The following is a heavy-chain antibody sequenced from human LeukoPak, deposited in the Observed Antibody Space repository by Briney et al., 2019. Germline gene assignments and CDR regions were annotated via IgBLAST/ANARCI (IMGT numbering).Heavy chain of an antibody. V-gene: IGHV3-7*01. Sequence: GGSLRLSCAASGFTFNSYAMSWVRQAPGKGLEWVANIKQDGSEKDYVDSVKGRFTISRDNAKNSLYLQITSLRAEDTAVYFCAREKEQVNYYDSSPVDYWGQGTLVTVSS. CDR3: AREKEQVNYYDSSPVDY. CDR1: GFTFNSYA. J-gene: IGHJ4*02. CDR2: IKQDGSEK. D-gene: IGHD3-22*01.